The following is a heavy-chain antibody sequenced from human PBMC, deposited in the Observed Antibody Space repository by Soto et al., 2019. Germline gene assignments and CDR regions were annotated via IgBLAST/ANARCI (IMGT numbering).Heavy chain of an antibody. CDR3: ARYRISGSWSKFDS. V-gene: IGHV4-31*03. J-gene: IGHJ4*02. Sequence: SETLSLTCSVSGLTISSASYYWSWIRQHPGKGLEWVGNIYYNRSTYYSPSLKSRVTVWFDTSKNQFSLRLTSVTAADTAVYYCARYRISGSWSKFDSWGQGTRVTVSS. CDR2: IYYNRST. CDR1: GLTISSASYY. D-gene: IGHD6-13*01.